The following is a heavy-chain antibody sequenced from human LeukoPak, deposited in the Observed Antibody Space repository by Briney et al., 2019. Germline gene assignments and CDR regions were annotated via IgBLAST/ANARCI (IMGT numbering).Heavy chain of an antibody. Sequence: SGGSLRLSCAASGFTFSDFWMSWVRQAPGKGLEWVANIKQDGSKQYYLDSVKGRFTISRDNAKNSLYLQMNSLRAEDTAVYYCARGEYSSGYWGQGTLVTVS. J-gene: IGHJ4*02. CDR1: GFTFSDFW. V-gene: IGHV3-7*01. CDR3: ARGEYSSGY. CDR2: IKQDGSKQ. D-gene: IGHD5-18*01.